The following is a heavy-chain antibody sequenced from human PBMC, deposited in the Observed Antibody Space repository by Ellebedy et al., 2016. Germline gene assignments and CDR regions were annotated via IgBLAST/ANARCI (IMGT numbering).Heavy chain of an antibody. J-gene: IGHJ4*02. D-gene: IGHD2-15*01. CDR2: IYYSGNT. CDR3: ARGDRVTTDI. CDR1: GGSISGYY. V-gene: IGHV4-59*01. Sequence: SETLSLXXTVSGGSISGYYWSWIRQPPGKGLEWIGYIYYSGNTNYSPSLKNRVTISVDTSKNQFSLRLTSVTAADTAVYYCARGDRVTTDIWGQGTLVTVSS.